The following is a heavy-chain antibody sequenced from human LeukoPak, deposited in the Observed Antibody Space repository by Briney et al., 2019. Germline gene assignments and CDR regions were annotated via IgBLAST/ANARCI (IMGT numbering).Heavy chain of an antibody. J-gene: IGHJ4*02. V-gene: IGHV1-18*01. CDR3: ARDRYTAMVGDY. CDR2: ISAYNGNT. CDR1: GYTFTSYG. Sequence: ASVKVSCKASGYTFTSYGISWVRQAPRQGLEWMGWISAYNGNTNYAQKLQGRVTMTTDTSTSTAYMELRSLRSDDTAVYYCARDRYTAMVGDYWGQGTLVTVSS. D-gene: IGHD5-18*01.